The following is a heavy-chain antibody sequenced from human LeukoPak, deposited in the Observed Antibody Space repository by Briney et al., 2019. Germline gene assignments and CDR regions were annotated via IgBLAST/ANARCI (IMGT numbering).Heavy chain of an antibody. Sequence: ASVKVSCKASGYTFTNYGISWVRQAPGQGLEWMGGIIPIFGTANYAQKFQGRVTITADESTSTAYMELSSLRSEDTAVYYCARDPSAYYGSGRWVYWGQGTLVTVSS. V-gene: IGHV1-69*13. CDR2: IIPIFGTA. J-gene: IGHJ4*02. D-gene: IGHD3-10*01. CDR1: GYTFTNYG. CDR3: ARDPSAYYGSGRWVY.